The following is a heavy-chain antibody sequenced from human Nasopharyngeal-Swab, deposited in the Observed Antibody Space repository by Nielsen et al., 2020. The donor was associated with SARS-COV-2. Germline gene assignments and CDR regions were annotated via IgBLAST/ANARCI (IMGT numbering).Heavy chain of an antibody. Sequence: GESLKISCAASGFTFSSYGMHWVRQAPGKGLEWVAVIWYDGSNKYYADSVKGRFTISRDNSKNTLYLQMNSLRAEDTAVYYCAKAHGGGWATEFDSWGQGTLVTVSS. J-gene: IGHJ4*02. V-gene: IGHV3-33*06. CDR2: IWYDGSNK. D-gene: IGHD6-19*01. CDR3: AKAHGGGWATEFDS. CDR1: GFTFSSYG.